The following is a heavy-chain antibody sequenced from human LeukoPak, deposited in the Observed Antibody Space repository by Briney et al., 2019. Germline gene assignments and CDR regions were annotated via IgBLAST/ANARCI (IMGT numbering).Heavy chain of an antibody. V-gene: IGHV4-30-2*06. Sequence: PSDTLSLTCSVSGGSISSGGYYWSWIRQSSGKGLEWIGNIYPGGSTYYNPSLKSRVTISVDTSKNQFSLKLSSVTAADTAVYYCASSPGHYYYDSSGYLDYWGQGTLVTVSS. D-gene: IGHD3-22*01. J-gene: IGHJ4*02. CDR2: IYPGGST. CDR1: GGSISSGGYY. CDR3: ASSPGHYYYDSSGYLDY.